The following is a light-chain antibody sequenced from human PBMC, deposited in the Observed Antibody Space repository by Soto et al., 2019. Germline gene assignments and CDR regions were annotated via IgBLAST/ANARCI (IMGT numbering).Light chain of an antibody. CDR1: ENIGAW. CDR3: QQTYTTPET. Sequence: DIQMTQSPSTLSASVGDRVTITCRASENIGAWLAWYQQKPGKAPKLLIYVASSLQSGVPSRFSGSGSGTDFTLTISSLQLEDFATYSCQQTYTTPETFGQGTKVDIK. CDR2: VAS. V-gene: IGKV1-39*01. J-gene: IGKJ1*01.